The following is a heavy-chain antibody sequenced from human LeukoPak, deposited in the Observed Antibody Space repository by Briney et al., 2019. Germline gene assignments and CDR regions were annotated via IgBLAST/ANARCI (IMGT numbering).Heavy chain of an antibody. D-gene: IGHD6-19*01. CDR2: ISWNSGSI. V-gene: IGHV3-9*01. Sequence: GGSLRLSCAASGFTFDDYAMHWVRQAPGKGLEWVSGISWNSGSIGYADSVKGRFTISRDNAKNSLYLQMNSLRAEDTALYYCAKAVAVAPDYYYYGMDVWGQGTTVTVSS. J-gene: IGHJ6*02. CDR1: GFTFDDYA. CDR3: AKAVAVAPDYYYYGMDV.